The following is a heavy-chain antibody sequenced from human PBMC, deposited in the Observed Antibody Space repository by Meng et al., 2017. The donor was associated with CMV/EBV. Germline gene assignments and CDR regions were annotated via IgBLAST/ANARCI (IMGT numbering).Heavy chain of an antibody. V-gene: IGHV1-69*01. CDR1: GVTFSSSA. Sequence: VAFKAPGVTFSSSATSWVRQAPGQGLEWMGGIIPIFGTANYAQKFQGRVTITADESTSTAYMELSSLRSEDTAVYYCARGSAGSFDYWGQGTLVTVSS. CDR3: ARGSAGSFDY. J-gene: IGHJ4*02. CDR2: IIPIFGTA. D-gene: IGHD6-19*01.